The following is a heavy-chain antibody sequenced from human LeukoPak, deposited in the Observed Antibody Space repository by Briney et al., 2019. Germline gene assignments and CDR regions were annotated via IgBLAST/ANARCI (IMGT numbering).Heavy chain of an antibody. D-gene: IGHD5/OR15-5a*01. CDR2: ISNSCSPI. J-gene: IGHJ4*02. V-gene: IGHV3-11*01. CDR1: GFTLSHYY. Sequence: GWSLRLSCAASGFTLSHYYMSWIRQAPGTGLEWLSYISNSCSPIYYVDSVKGRFTISRDNAKNSLYLQMNSLRAEDTAVYYCARDLNVFFDYWGQGTLVTVSS. CDR3: ARDLNVFFDY.